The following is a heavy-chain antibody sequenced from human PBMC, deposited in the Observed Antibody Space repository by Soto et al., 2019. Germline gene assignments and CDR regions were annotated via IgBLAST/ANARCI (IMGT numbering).Heavy chain of an antibody. D-gene: IGHD3-22*01. CDR3: ARNDDSSGYYPYYFDY. J-gene: IGHJ4*02. CDR2: IYYSGST. Sequence: SETLSLTCTVSGGSISSYYWSWIRQPPGKGLEWIGYIYYSGSTNYNPSLKSRVTISVDTSKNQFSLKLSSVTAADTAVYYCARNDDSSGYYPYYFDYWGQGTLVTVSS. V-gene: IGHV4-59*01. CDR1: GGSISSYY.